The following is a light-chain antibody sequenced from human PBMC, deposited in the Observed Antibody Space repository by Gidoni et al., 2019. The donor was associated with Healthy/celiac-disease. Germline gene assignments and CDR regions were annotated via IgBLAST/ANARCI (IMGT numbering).Light chain of an antibody. CDR2: GAS. CDR1: QSVSSSY. V-gene: IGKV3-20*01. J-gene: IGKJ2*04. Sequence: EIVLTQSPGTLSLSPGERATLSCRASQSVSSSYLAWYQQKPGQAPRLLIYGASSRATGIPDRFSGSGSGTDFTLTISRLEPEDVAVYYCQQYGSSPMCSFGQGNKLEIK. CDR3: QQYGSSPMCS.